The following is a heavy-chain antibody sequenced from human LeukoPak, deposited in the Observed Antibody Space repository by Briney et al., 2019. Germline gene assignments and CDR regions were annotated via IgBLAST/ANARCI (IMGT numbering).Heavy chain of an antibody. Sequence: GGSLRLSCAASGFTFSSYGMHWVRQAPGKGLEWVAVIWYDGSNKYYADSVKGRFTISRDNSKNTLYLQMNSLRAEDTAVYYCVLVYASGIYYFDYWGQGTLVTVSS. CDR1: GFTFSSYG. V-gene: IGHV3-33*01. J-gene: IGHJ4*02. CDR3: VLVYASGIYYFDY. CDR2: IWYDGSNK. D-gene: IGHD2-8*01.